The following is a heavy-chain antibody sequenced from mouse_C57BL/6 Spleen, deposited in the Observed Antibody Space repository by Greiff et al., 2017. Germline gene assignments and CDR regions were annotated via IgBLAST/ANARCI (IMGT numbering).Heavy chain of an antibody. Sequence: QVQLQQPGAELVKPGASVTMSCKASGYTFTSYWITWVKQRPGQGLEWIGDIYPGSGSTTYNEKFKSKATLTVDTSTSTAYMQLSSLTYEDAAVYYCARGNYYGSSDGYWGQGTTLTVSS. CDR2: IYPGSGST. CDR3: ARGNYYGSSDGY. D-gene: IGHD1-1*01. V-gene: IGHV1-55*01. CDR1: GYTFTSYW. J-gene: IGHJ2*01.